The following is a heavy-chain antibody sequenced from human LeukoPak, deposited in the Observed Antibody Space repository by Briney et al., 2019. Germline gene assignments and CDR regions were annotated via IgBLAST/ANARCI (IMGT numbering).Heavy chain of an antibody. D-gene: IGHD4-11*01. V-gene: IGHV1-69*05. Sequence: GASVTVSCKASGGTFSSYAISWVRQGPGQGLERMGGDILIFGTANYAQKFQRRVTITTDESTSTAYMVLSSLRSEDTGVYYCARGGTTVATWGYYYMHVWGKGTTVTVSS. CDR3: ARGGTTVATWGYYYMHV. CDR2: DILIFGTA. CDR1: GGTFSSYA. J-gene: IGHJ6*03.